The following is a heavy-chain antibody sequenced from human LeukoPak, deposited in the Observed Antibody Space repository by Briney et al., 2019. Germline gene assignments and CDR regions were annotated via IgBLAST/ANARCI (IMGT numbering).Heavy chain of an antibody. CDR1: GGSISSYY. V-gene: IGHV4-59*01. CDR3: ARVDSRLWAFDY. D-gene: IGHD5-18*01. Sequence: SETLSLTCTVSGGSISSYYWSWIRQPPGKGLEWIGYIYYSGSTNYNPSLKSRVTISVDTSKNQFPLKLSSVTAADTAVYYCARVDSRLWAFDYWGQGTLVTVSS. CDR2: IYYSGST. J-gene: IGHJ4*02.